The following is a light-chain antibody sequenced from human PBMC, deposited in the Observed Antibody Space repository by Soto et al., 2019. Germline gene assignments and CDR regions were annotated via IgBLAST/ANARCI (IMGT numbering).Light chain of an antibody. CDR1: QSVSSY. CDR2: DAS. J-gene: IGKJ4*01. Sequence: EVALTQSPATLSLSPGEGATLSCRASQSVSSYIAWYQQKPDQAPRLLIYDASNRATGIPARFSGSGSGTDFTLTISGLEPEDFAVYYCQQHSAWPQAFGGGTKVEIK. CDR3: QQHSAWPQA. V-gene: IGKV3-11*01.